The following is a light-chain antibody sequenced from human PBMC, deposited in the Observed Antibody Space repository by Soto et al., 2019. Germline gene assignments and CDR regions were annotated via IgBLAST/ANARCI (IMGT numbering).Light chain of an antibody. J-gene: IGKJ4*01. Sequence: IQLTQSPSSLSASVGDRVTITCRASQGISSYLAWYQQKPGKAPKLLISAASTLQSGVPSRFSGSGSGTDFTLTISSLQPEDVATYYCQKCKVAPFTFGGGTKVDIK. CDR1: QGISSY. V-gene: IGKV1-9*01. CDR3: QKCKVAPFT. CDR2: AAS.